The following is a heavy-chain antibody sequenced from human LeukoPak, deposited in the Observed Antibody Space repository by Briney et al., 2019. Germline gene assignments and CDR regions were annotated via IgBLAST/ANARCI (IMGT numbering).Heavy chain of an antibody. CDR1: GFTFSSYS. V-gene: IGHV3-21*01. D-gene: IGHD6-19*01. Sequence: GGSLRLSCAASGFTFSSYSMNWVRQAPGKGLEWVSSISSSSSYIYYADSVKGRFTISRDNAKNSLYLQMNSLRAEDTAVYYCAKAAVAYPKDFDYWGQGTLVTVSS. J-gene: IGHJ4*02. CDR2: ISSSSSYI. CDR3: AKAAVAYPKDFDY.